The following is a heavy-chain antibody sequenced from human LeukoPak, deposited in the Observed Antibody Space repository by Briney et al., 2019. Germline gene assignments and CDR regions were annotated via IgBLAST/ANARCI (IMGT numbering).Heavy chain of an antibody. CDR2: MNPNSGNT. CDR3: ATIIAVADGFDY. J-gene: IGHJ4*02. D-gene: IGHD6-19*01. CDR1: GYTFTSYG. Sequence: GASVQVSCKASGYTFTSYGISWVRQAPGQGLEWMGWMNPNSGNTGYAQKFQGRVTMAEDTSTDTTYMELSSLRSEDTAVYYCATIIAVADGFDYWGQGTLVTVSS. V-gene: IGHV1-8*02.